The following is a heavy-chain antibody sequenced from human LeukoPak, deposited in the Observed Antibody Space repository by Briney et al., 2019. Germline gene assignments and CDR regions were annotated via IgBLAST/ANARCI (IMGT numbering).Heavy chain of an antibody. V-gene: IGHV4-30-2*01. J-gene: IGHJ4*02. CDR3: ARDRDSISGSWH. CDR1: GGSISTGVYY. D-gene: IGHD3-10*01. Sequence: SETLSLTCTVSGGSISTGVYYWSWIRQPPGRGLEWIGYIYHSGSTYCNPSLKSRVTISIDRSKNQFSLKLSSVSAADTAVYYCARDRDSISGSWHWGQGTLVTVSS. CDR2: IYHSGST.